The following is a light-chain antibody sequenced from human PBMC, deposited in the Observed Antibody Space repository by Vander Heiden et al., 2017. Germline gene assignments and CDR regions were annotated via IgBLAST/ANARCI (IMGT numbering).Light chain of an antibody. CDR2: DDY. V-gene: IGLV3-21*02. CDR1: DIGSKR. CDR3: QVWDSSSDHFV. J-gene: IGLJ1*01. Sequence: SYVLTQPPSVSVAPGETAGITCGGNDIGSKRVHWYRQKPVQAPVLVVYDDYDRPSGIPERLSGSHSGDTATLTISRAEAGDEADYYCQVWDSSSDHFVFGPGTKVTVL.